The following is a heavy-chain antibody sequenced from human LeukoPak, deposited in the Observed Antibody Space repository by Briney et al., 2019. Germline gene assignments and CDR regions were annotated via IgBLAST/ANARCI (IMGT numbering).Heavy chain of an antibody. Sequence: PGGPLRLSCAASGYTFSNYWMIWVRQAPGKGLEWVANINREGSEKHYADSVNGRFTISRDNAKNSMFLQMNSLRVDDTAMYYCVRDSGAYSSVYYDAFDFWGQGTVVTVSS. CDR3: VRDSGAYSSVYYDAFDF. V-gene: IGHV3-7*01. J-gene: IGHJ3*01. CDR1: GYTFSNYW. CDR2: INREGSEK. D-gene: IGHD5/OR15-5a*01.